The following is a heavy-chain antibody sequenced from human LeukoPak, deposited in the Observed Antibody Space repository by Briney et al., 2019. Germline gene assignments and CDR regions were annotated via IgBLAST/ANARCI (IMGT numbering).Heavy chain of an antibody. V-gene: IGHV1-2*02. J-gene: IGHJ4*02. CDR2: INPNSGGT. Sequence: ASVKVSCKSSGYTFTGYYMHWVRQAPGQGLEWMGWINPNSGGTNYAQKFQGRVTMTRDTSISTAYMELSRLRSDDTAVYYCARDLHYDILTGYNYWGQGTLVTVSS. CDR3: ARDLHYDILTGYNY. D-gene: IGHD3-9*01. CDR1: GYTFTGYY.